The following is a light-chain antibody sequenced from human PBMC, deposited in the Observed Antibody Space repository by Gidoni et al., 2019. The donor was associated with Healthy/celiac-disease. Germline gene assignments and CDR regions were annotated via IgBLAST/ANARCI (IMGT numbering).Light chain of an antibody. V-gene: IGKV1-39*01. CDR2: AAS. J-gene: IGKJ2*02. Sequence: DLQMTQSTSSLSASVGDRVTIPCRASQSISSYLNWYQQKPGKAPTLLIYAASSLQSGVPSRVSGSGSGTDFTLTIISLQPEDFATYYCQKSYTWCTFGQGTKLEIK. CDR1: QSISSY. CDR3: QKSYTWCT.